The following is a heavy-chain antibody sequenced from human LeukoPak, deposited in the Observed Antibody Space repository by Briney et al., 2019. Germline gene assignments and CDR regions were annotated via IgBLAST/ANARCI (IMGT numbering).Heavy chain of an antibody. D-gene: IGHD3-10*01. CDR1: GGYISSYY. Sequence: SKTLSLTCTVSGGYISSYYWSWIRQPPGKGLEWIGDIYYSGSTNYNPSLKSRVTISVDTSKNQFSLKLSSVTAADTAVYYCARAGYGSGTYYFDYWGQGTLVTVSS. CDR3: ARAGYGSGTYYFDY. J-gene: IGHJ4*02. CDR2: IYYSGST. V-gene: IGHV4-59*01.